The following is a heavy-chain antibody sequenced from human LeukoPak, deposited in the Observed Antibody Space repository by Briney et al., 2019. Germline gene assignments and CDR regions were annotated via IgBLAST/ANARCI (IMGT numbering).Heavy chain of an antibody. D-gene: IGHD6-13*01. V-gene: IGHV1-18*01. CDR3: VTDSSSWPHTRYDY. J-gene: IGHJ4*02. Sequence: GAPVKVSCKASGYTFTSYGISWVRQAPGQGLEWMGWISAYNGNTNYAQKLQGRVTMTTDTSTSTAYMELRSLRSDYTAVYYCVTDSSSWPHTRYDYWGQGTLVTVSS. CDR1: GYTFTSYG. CDR2: ISAYNGNT.